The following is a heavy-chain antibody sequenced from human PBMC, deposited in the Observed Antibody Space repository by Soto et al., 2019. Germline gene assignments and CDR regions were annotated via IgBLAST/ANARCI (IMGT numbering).Heavy chain of an antibody. Sequence: PGGSLRFSCAASGFTFNSYVMTWVRQAPGEGLEWVSSISRSGRGSAYYADSAKGRFTISRDNSENTLFLQMNNLRDEDTALYYCARGRYLDSSDYWVANLPFDHWGLGTLVTVSS. D-gene: IGHD3-22*01. CDR3: ARGRYLDSSDYWVANLPFDH. J-gene: IGHJ4*02. CDR2: ISRSGRGSA. CDR1: GFTFNSYV. V-gene: IGHV3-23*01.